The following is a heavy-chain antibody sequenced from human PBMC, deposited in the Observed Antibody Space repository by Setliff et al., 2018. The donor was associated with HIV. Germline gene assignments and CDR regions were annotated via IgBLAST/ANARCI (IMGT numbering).Heavy chain of an antibody. V-gene: IGHV4-34*01. J-gene: IGHJ4*02. CDR1: GGSFSGFY. CDR2: INHSGST. D-gene: IGHD3-22*01. CDR3: ARDYYDKSGFPHYYFDY. Sequence: SETLSLTCAVYGGSFSGFYWNWIRQPPGKGLEWIGEINHSGSTNYNPSLKSRVTISVDTSKNHFSLKLSSVTAADTAVYYCARDYYDKSGFPHYYFDYWGQGALVTVSS.